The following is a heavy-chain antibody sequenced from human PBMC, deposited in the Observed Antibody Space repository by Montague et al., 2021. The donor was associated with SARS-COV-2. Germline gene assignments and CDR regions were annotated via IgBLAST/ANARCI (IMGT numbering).Heavy chain of an antibody. CDR2: VTTSGTT. D-gene: IGHD6-6*01. Sequence: SETLSLTCAVSGGSITGLSWSWVRQPAGKGLEWIGRVTTSGTTNXXPSLRSRVTMSVDTSKNQFSLHLNSVTAADTAIYYCARTPTRPLSLDSWGQGTLVTVSS. V-gene: IGHV4-4*07. CDR3: ARTPTRPLSLDS. CDR1: GGSITGLS. J-gene: IGHJ4*02.